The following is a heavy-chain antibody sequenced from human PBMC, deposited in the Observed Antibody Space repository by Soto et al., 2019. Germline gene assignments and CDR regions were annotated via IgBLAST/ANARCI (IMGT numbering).Heavy chain of an antibody. CDR2: FDPEDGET. Sequence: ASVKVSCKVSGYTLTELSMHWVRQAPGKGLEWMGGFDPEDGETIYAQKFQGRVTMTEDTSTDTAYMELSSLRSEDTAVYYCATMRGSSSSQEGPYFDYWGQGTLVTVSS. V-gene: IGHV1-24*01. CDR3: ATMRGSSSSQEGPYFDY. D-gene: IGHD6-6*01. J-gene: IGHJ4*02. CDR1: GYTLTELS.